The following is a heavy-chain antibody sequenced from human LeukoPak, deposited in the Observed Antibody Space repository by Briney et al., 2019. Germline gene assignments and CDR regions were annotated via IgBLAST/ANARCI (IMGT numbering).Heavy chain of an antibody. CDR2: IYPGDSDT. J-gene: IGHJ4*02. CDR3: ARQTTSRSGPLDY. D-gene: IGHD2-15*01. Sequence: GESLKISCKGSGYSFTSYWIGWVRQKPGKGLEWMGIIYPGDSDTRYSPSFQGQVTISADKSISTAYLQWSSLKASDTAMYYCARQTTSRSGPLDYWGQGTLVTVSS. V-gene: IGHV5-51*01. CDR1: GYSFTSYW.